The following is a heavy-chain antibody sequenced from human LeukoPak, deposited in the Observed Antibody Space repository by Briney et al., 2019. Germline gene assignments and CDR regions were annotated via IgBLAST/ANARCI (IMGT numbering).Heavy chain of an antibody. Sequence: SETLSLTCTVSGGSISSSTYYWSWIRQPPGKGLEWIGYIYYSGSTYYNPSLKSRVTISVDTSKNQFSLKLSSVTAADTAVYYCARVAGTHNYDFWSGYRYYFDYWGQGTLVTVSS. CDR1: GGSISSSTYY. V-gene: IGHV4-30-4*08. CDR2: IYYSGST. D-gene: IGHD3-3*01. J-gene: IGHJ4*02. CDR3: ARVAGTHNYDFWSGYRYYFDY.